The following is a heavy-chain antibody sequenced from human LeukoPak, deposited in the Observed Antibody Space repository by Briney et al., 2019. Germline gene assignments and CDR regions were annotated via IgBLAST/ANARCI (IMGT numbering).Heavy chain of an antibody. Sequence: GSLRLSCAASGFIFSNYGMNWVRQAPGKGLEWVAAISASGSATSYADSVRGRFTISRDNSKSTTYLQMNSLRAEDTAVYYCAKDLVAVARLDYWGQGTLVTVSS. CDR1: GFIFSNYG. CDR2: ISASGSAT. V-gene: IGHV3-23*01. J-gene: IGHJ4*02. CDR3: AKDLVAVARLDY. D-gene: IGHD6-19*01.